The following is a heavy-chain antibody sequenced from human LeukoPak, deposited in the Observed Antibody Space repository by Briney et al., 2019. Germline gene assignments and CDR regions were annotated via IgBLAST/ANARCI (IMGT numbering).Heavy chain of an antibody. J-gene: IGHJ5*02. CDR2: IKSKTDGGTT. D-gene: IGHD5-12*01. Sequence: GGSLRLSCAASGFTFSNAWMSWVRQAPGKGLEWVGRIKSKTDGGTTDYAAPVKGRFTISRDDSKNTLYLQMNSLRAEDTAVYYCARDRGYGDHPSWFDPWGQGTQVTVSS. CDR3: ARDRGYGDHPSWFDP. CDR1: GFTFSNAW. V-gene: IGHV3-15*01.